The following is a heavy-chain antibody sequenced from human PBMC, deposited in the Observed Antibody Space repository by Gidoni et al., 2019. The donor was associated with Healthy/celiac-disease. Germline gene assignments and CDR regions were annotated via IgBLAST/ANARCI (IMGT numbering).Heavy chain of an antibody. CDR1: GYRFTSYW. V-gene: IGHV5-51*01. CDR3: AREGASLGLGGTGFDY. D-gene: IGHD2-21*01. J-gene: IGHJ4*02. Sequence: EVQLVQSGAEVKTPGESLKISCKGSGYRFTSYWIGWVRQMPGKGLEWMGIIYPGDSDTRYSPSFQGQVTISADKSISTAYLQWSSLKASDTAMYYCAREGASLGLGGTGFDYWGQGTLVTVSS. CDR2: IYPGDSDT.